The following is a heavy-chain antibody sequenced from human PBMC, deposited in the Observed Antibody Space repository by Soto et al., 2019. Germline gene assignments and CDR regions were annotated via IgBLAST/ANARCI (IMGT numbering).Heavy chain of an antibody. Sequence: QLQLQESGSGLVKPSQTLSLTCAVSGGSISSGGYSWSWIRQPPGKGLEWIGYIYHSGRSYYNPSLKSRVTISVDRAKNQFSLKLSSVTAADTAVYYCARVVIINWFDPWGQGTLVTVSS. J-gene: IGHJ5*02. V-gene: IGHV4-30-2*01. CDR1: GGSISSGGYS. D-gene: IGHD3-3*01. CDR3: ARVVIINWFDP. CDR2: IYHSGRS.